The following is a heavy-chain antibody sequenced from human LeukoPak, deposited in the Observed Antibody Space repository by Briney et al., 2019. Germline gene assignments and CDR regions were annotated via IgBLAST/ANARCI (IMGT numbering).Heavy chain of an antibody. CDR2: IYPGDSDT. Sequence: GASLQISSQGSGCGFTSYWIGWGRRLPGKGLEWMGIIYPGDSDTRYSPSFQGQVTISADKSISTAYLQWSSLTASDTAMYYCACWCGSPSFDYWGQGTLVTVSS. CDR3: ACWCGSPSFDY. D-gene: IGHD3-3*01. CDR1: GCGFTSYW. J-gene: IGHJ4*02. V-gene: IGHV5-51*01.